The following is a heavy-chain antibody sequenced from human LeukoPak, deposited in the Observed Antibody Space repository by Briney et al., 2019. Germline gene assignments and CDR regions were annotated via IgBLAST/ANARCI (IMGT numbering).Heavy chain of an antibody. CDR2: IYYSGST. D-gene: IGHD6-19*01. J-gene: IGHJ4*02. CDR1: GGSISSSSYY. Sequence: PSETLSLTCTVSGGSISSSSYYWGWIRQPPGKGLEWIGSIYYSGSTYYSPSLKSRVTISVDTSKNQFSLKLSSVTAADTAVYYCARRGQWLTFDYWGQGTLVTVSS. V-gene: IGHV4-39*01. CDR3: ARRGQWLTFDY.